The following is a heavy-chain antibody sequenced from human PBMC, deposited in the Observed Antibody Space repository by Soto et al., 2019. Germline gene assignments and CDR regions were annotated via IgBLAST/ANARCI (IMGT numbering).Heavy chain of an antibody. CDR1: GLTFSSYA. J-gene: IGHJ4*02. V-gene: IGHV3-23*01. D-gene: IGHD3-3*01. CDR2: ISGSGGST. CDR3: AKCGVEGLDYFDY. Sequence: GGSLRLSCAASGLTFSSYAMSWVRQAPGKGLEWVSAISGSGGSTYYADSVKGRFTISRDNSKNTLYLQMNSLRAEDTAVYYCAKCGVEGLDYFDYWGQGTLVTVSS.